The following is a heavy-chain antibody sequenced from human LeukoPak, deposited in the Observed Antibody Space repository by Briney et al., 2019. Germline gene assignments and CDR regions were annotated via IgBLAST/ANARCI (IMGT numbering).Heavy chain of an antibody. CDR1: GYTFTGYY. Sequence: ASVKVSCKASGYTFTGYYMHWVRQAPGQGLEWMGWINPNSGGTNYAQKFQGRVTMTRDTSISTAYMELSSLRSEDTAVYYCARVLITMVRGGKNWFDPWGQGTLVTVSS. J-gene: IGHJ5*02. CDR3: ARVLITMVRGGKNWFDP. V-gene: IGHV1-2*02. CDR2: INPNSGGT. D-gene: IGHD3-10*01.